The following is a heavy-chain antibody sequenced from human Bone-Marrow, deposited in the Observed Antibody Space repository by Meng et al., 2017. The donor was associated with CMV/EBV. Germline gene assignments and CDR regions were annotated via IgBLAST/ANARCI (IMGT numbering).Heavy chain of an antibody. CDR2: IKPDGSER. J-gene: IGHJ6*02. CDR3: ARDWSCMDV. Sequence: GESLKISCAASGFTFSSYWMSWVRQAPGKGLEWVANIKPDGSERYHVDSVKGRFTISRDNAKNSLYLQMNNLRAEDSAVYFCARDWSCMDVWGQGTTVTVSS. CDR1: GFTFSSYW. V-gene: IGHV3-7*01.